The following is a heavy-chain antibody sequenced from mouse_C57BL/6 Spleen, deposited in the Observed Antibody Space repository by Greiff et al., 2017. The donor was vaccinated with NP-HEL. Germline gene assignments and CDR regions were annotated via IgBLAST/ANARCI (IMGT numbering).Heavy chain of an antibody. CDR1: GYTFTDYE. Sequence: QVQLQQSGAELVRPGASVTLSCKASGYTFTDYEMHWVKQTPVHGLVWIGAIDPETGGTAYNQKFKGKAILTADKSSSTAYMELRSLTSEDSAVYYCTRERDYYGSSYVYFDVWGTGTTVTVSS. D-gene: IGHD1-1*01. CDR3: TRERDYYGSSYVYFDV. CDR2: IDPETGGT. V-gene: IGHV1-15*01. J-gene: IGHJ1*03.